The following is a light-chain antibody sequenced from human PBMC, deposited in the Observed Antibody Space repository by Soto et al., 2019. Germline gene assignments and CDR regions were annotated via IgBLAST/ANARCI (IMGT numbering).Light chain of an antibody. J-gene: IGKJ1*01. Sequence: DIVLTQSPGSLCLCPGERDSLXCRASQSVGNNYQAWYQPEPGQGPRLLIYGASNRDTGITERFSGSGYGTDFILTISRLEPEDFAVYDCQQYGSSGTFGQGTKVDIK. V-gene: IGKV3-20*01. CDR1: QSVGNNY. CDR2: GAS. CDR3: QQYGSSGT.